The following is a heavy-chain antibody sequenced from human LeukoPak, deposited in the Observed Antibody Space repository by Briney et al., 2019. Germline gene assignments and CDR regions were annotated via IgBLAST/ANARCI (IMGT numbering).Heavy chain of an antibody. D-gene: IGHD3-22*01. CDR3: ARENDTYYYDSSGYYYNWFDP. Sequence: SETLSLTCTVSGGSISSGSYYWSWIRQPAGKGLEWIGRIYTSGSTNYNPSLKSRVTISVDTSKNRFSLKLSSVTAADTAVYYCARENDTYYYDSSGYYYNWFDPWGQGTLVTVSS. CDR2: IYTSGST. V-gene: IGHV4-61*02. J-gene: IGHJ5*02. CDR1: GGSISSGSYY.